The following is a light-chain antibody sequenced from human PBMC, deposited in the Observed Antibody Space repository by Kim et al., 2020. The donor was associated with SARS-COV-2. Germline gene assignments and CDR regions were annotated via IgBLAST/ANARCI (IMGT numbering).Light chain of an antibody. CDR3: CSFAGSHILV. V-gene: IGLV2-11*01. J-gene: IGLJ2*01. CDR2: AVT. Sequence: GQSVTISCTRSISDICYHNYVSWYQQHPGNVPKLIIYAVTRRPSGVPDRFSGSKSGNTASLTISGLQAEDEADYFCCSFAGSHILVFGGGTQLTVL. CDR1: ISDICYHNY.